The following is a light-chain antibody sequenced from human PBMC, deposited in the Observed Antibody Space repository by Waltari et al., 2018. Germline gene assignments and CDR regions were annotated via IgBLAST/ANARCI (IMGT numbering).Light chain of an antibody. CDR2: DAS. J-gene: IGKJ4*01. CDR1: QSVNGD. V-gene: IGKV3-15*01. CDR3: QQYNNWPPT. Sequence: PGERATLSCRASQSVNGDLAWYQQRPGQAPRLLIHDASTRATGIPVRFSGSGSGTEFTLTISSLQSEDSAIYCCQQYNNWPPTFGGGTKVEIK.